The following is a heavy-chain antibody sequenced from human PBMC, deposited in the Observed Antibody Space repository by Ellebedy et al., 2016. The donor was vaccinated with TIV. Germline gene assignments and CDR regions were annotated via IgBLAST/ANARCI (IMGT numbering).Heavy chain of an antibody. CDR1: GYTFTGYY. V-gene: IGHV1-2*04. J-gene: IGHJ3*02. CDR3: ARAPAVGETYRGAFNI. Sequence: ASVTVSCXAPGYTFTGYYIHWVRQAAGQGLEWMGWINPKSGGTNYAQKFQGWVTMTRDTSISTAFLELSRMKSDDTAVYYCARAPAVGETYRGAFNIWGQGTMLTVSS. CDR2: INPKSGGT. D-gene: IGHD3-16*02.